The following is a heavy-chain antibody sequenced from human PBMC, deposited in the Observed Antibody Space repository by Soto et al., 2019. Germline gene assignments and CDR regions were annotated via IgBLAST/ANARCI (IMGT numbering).Heavy chain of an antibody. CDR3: ARLWGWSVDF. CDR2: LYHGETT. Sequence: PSETLSLTCTVSGVSITDDNYYWSWIRQSPGKGLEWIGHLYHGETTYTNPSLKSRVAISLDTSKNQFSLRLNSVTAADTAVYYSARLWGWSVDFWGQGTLVTVS. D-gene: IGHD3-16*01. J-gene: IGHJ4*02. CDR1: GVSITDDNYY. V-gene: IGHV4-39*01.